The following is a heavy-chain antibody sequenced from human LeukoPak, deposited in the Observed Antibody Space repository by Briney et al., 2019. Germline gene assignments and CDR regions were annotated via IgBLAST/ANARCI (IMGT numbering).Heavy chain of an antibody. J-gene: IGHJ6*02. Sequence: SETLSLTCAVSGDSSDGYCWGWIRQPPGKGLEWIGYVYYGGSTDYNAALKGRATISFDTSKKQVSLYLTSVTAADSALYFCAKSESAYYYGMDVWGQGTTVIVFS. CDR1: GDSSDGYC. V-gene: IGHV4-59*01. CDR2: VYYGGST. D-gene: IGHD3-10*01. CDR3: AKSESAYYYGMDV.